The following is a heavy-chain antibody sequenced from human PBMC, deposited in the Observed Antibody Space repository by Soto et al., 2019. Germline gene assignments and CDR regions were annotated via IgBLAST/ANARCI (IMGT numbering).Heavy chain of an antibody. J-gene: IGHJ4*02. CDR2: VNPGGTIT. CDR3: SYDTFGYKDF. V-gene: IGHV3-74*01. CDR1: GYTFSPYW. D-gene: IGHD3-9*01. Sequence: PGGALRLSCAASGYTFSPYWMHWVRQASGKGLVWVCSVNPGGTITTYADSVKARSTIYTDNSKNMLYMRMNGLGVEDTARSCCSYDTFGYKDFWGQGTPVTVSS.